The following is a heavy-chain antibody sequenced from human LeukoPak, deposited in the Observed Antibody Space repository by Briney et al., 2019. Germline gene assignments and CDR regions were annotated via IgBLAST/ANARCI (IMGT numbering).Heavy chain of an antibody. J-gene: IGHJ3*02. V-gene: IGHV4-59*01. Sequence: PSETLSLTCTVSGGSISSYYWGWIRQPPGKGLEWMGYIYYSGSTNYNPTLKSRVTISVDTSKNQFSLKLSSVTAADTAVYNCARARTRSSWPDAFDIWGQGTMVTVSS. CDR3: ARARTRSSWPDAFDI. CDR2: IYYSGST. D-gene: IGHD6-13*01. CDR1: GGSISSYY.